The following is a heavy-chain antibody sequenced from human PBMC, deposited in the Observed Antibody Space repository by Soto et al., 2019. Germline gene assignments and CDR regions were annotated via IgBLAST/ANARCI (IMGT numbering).Heavy chain of an antibody. V-gene: IGHV3-15*01. Sequence: PGGSLRLSCAASGFTFSNAWMSWVRQAPGKGLEWVGRIKSKTDGGTTDYAAPVKGRFTISRDDSKNTLYLQMNSLKTEDTAVYYCTTDPGSLDGMDVWGQVTSVTVSS. J-gene: IGHJ6*02. CDR1: GFTFSNAW. CDR3: TTDPGSLDGMDV. CDR2: IKSKTDGGTT. D-gene: IGHD2-15*01.